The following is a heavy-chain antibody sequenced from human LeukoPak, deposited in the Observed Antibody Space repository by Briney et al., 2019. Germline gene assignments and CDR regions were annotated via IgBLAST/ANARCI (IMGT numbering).Heavy chain of an antibody. V-gene: IGHV3-7*01. Sequence: GGSLRLSCAASGFTFSIYWMSWVRQAPGKGLEWVANIRQDGSEKNYVDSVKGRFTISRDNAKNSLYLQMNSLRVEDTAVYYCARDSRIVGATGGSDYWGQGTLVTVSS. CDR3: ARDSRIVGATGGSDY. D-gene: IGHD1-26*01. CDR1: GFTFSIYW. J-gene: IGHJ4*02. CDR2: IRQDGSEK.